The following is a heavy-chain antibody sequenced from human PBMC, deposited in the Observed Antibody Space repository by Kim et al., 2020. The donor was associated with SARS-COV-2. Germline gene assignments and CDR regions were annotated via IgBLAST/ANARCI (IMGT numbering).Heavy chain of an antibody. V-gene: IGHV4-34*01. D-gene: IGHD3-3*01. Sequence: SETLSLTCAVYGGSFSGYYWSWIRQPPGKGLEWIGEINHSGSTNYNPSLKSRVTISVDTSKNQFSLKLSSVTAADTAVYYCASIVNKWGGRDYWGQGTLVTVSS. CDR3: ASIVNKWGGRDY. CDR2: INHSGST. J-gene: IGHJ4*02. CDR1: GGSFSGYY.